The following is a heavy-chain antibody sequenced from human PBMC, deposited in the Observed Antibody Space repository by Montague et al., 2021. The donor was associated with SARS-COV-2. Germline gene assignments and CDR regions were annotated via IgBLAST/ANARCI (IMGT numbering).Heavy chain of an antibody. J-gene: IGHJ5*02. V-gene: IGHV2-5*02. CDR2: IYWDDDE. Sequence: PALVKPTQTFTLTCTFSGISLSTSGVGMAWIRQPPGKALEWLALIYWDDDERYSPSMRSRLTITKDTSENQVVLRMTNMDPMDTATYYCAPLGFDSRSYYTPHNWFDPWGQGILVTVSS. CDR3: APLGFDSRSYYTPHNWFDP. D-gene: IGHD3-10*01. CDR1: GISLSTSGVG.